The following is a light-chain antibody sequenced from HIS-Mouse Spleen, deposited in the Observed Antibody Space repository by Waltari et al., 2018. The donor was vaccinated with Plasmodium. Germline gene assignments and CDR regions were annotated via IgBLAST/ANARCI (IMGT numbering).Light chain of an antibody. Sequence: QSALTQPPSASGSPGQSVTIPCTGTSSAVGGYNSFSWYQQHPGKAPKLMIYEVSKRPSGVPDRFSGSKSGNTASLTVSGLQAEDEADYYCSSYAGSNNLVFGGGTKLTVL. V-gene: IGLV2-8*01. CDR3: SSYAGSNNLV. CDR2: EVS. CDR1: SSAVGGYNS. J-gene: IGLJ2*01.